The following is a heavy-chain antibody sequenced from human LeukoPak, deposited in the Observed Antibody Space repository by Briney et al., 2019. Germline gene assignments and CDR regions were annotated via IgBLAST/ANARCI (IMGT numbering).Heavy chain of an antibody. CDR1: GGSFSGYY. Sequence: SETLSLTCAVYGGSFSGYYWSWIRQPPGKGLEWIGEINHSGSTNYNPSLKSRVTISVDTSKNQFSLKLSSVTAADTAVYYCARGPMNYYDSSGYYYVSRSYYFDYWGQGTLVTVSS. D-gene: IGHD3-22*01. J-gene: IGHJ4*02. V-gene: IGHV4-34*01. CDR2: INHSGST. CDR3: ARGPMNYYDSSGYYYVSRSYYFDY.